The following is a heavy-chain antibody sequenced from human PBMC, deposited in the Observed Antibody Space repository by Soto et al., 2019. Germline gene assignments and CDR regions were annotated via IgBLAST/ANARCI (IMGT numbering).Heavy chain of an antibody. D-gene: IGHD6-25*01. CDR3: ARDRYSSATLFDY. Sequence: QVPLVESGGGVVQPGRSLRLSCAASGFTFSSYAMHWVRQAPGKGLEWVAVISYDGGNKYYADSVKGRFTISRDNSKNTLYLQMNTLRAEDTAVYYCARDRYSSATLFDYWGQGTLVSVSS. CDR1: GFTFSSYA. J-gene: IGHJ4*02. V-gene: IGHV3-30-3*01. CDR2: ISYDGGNK.